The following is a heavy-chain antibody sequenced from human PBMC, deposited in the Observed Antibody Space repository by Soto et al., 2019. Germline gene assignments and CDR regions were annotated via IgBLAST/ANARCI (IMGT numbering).Heavy chain of an antibody. Sequence: PSETLSLTCTVSGGSISSSSYYWGWIRQPPGKGLEWIGSIYYSGSTYYNPSLKSRVTISVDTSKNQFSLKLSSVTAADTAVYYCARARGEIRFLEWLPNYYYYGMDVWGQGTTVTVSS. CDR3: ARARGEIRFLEWLPNYYYYGMDV. CDR1: GGSISSSSYY. J-gene: IGHJ6*02. V-gene: IGHV4-39*07. CDR2: IYYSGST. D-gene: IGHD3-3*01.